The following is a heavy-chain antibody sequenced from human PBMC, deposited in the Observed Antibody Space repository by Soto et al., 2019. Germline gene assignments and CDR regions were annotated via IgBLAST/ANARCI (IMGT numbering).Heavy chain of an antibody. CDR3: ARDCISTSCYAEDYYYGMDV. V-gene: IGHV4-39*02. D-gene: IGHD2-2*01. Sequence: SETLSLTCTVSGSSISSSSYYWGWIRQPPGKGLEWIGSIYYSWSTYYNPSLKSRVTISVDTSKNQFSLKLSSVTAADTAVYYCARDCISTSCYAEDYYYGMDVWGQGTTVT. CDR1: GSSISSSSYY. J-gene: IGHJ6*02. CDR2: IYYSWST.